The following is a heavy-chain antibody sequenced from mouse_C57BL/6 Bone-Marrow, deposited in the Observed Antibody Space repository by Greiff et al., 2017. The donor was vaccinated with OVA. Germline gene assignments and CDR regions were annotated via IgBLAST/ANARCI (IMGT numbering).Heavy chain of an antibody. V-gene: IGHV1-69*01. D-gene: IGHD2-1*01. J-gene: IGHJ2*01. CDR1: GYTFTSYW. Sequence: QVQLQQPGAELVMPGASVKLSCKASGYTFTSYWMHWVKQRPGQGLEWIGEIDPSDSYTNYNQKFKGKSTLTVDKSSRTSYMQLSLLTSEDSAVYYCARSGGRGIYYLSFDYWGQVTTLTVSS. CDR2: IDPSDSYT. CDR3: ARSGGRGIYYLSFDY.